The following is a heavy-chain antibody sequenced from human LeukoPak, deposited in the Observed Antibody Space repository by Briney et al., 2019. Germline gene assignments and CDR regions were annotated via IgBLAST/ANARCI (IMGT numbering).Heavy chain of an antibody. Sequence: ASVKVSCTVSGYTLTELSMHWVRQAPGKGLEWMGGFDPEDGETIYAQKIQGRVTMTEDTSTDTAYMELSSLRSEDMAVYYCATEVPYYDILTWGQGTLVTVSS. D-gene: IGHD3-9*01. CDR3: ATEVPYYDILT. CDR1: GYTLTELS. CDR2: FDPEDGET. J-gene: IGHJ5*02. V-gene: IGHV1-24*01.